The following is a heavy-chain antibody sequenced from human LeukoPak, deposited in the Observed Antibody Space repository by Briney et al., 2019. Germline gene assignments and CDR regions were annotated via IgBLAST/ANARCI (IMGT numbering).Heavy chain of an antibody. CDR1: GGSVSSGSYY. CDR3: ARDWDYGSGSYLDY. CDR2: IYYSGST. Sequence: SETLSLTCTVSGGSVSSGSYYWSWLRQPPGKGLEWIGYIYYSGSTNYNPSLKSRVTISVDTSKNQFSLKLSSVTAADTAVYYCARDWDYGSGSYLDYWGQGTLVTVSS. V-gene: IGHV4-61*01. D-gene: IGHD3-10*01. J-gene: IGHJ4*02.